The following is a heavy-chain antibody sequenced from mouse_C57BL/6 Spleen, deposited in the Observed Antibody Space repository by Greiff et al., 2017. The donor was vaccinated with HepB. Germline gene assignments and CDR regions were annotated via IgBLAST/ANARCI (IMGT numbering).Heavy chain of an antibody. Sequence: EVMLVESGGGLVKPGGSLKLSCAASGFTFSDYGMHWVRPAPEKGLEWVAYISSGSSTIYYADTVKGRFTISRDNAKNTLFRQRTSLRSEDTAMYYCAWPGEYYGSSLYYFDYWGQGTTLTVSS. CDR1: GFTFSDYG. V-gene: IGHV5-17*01. J-gene: IGHJ2*01. CDR3: AWPGEYYGSSLYYFDY. D-gene: IGHD1-1*01. CDR2: ISSGSSTI.